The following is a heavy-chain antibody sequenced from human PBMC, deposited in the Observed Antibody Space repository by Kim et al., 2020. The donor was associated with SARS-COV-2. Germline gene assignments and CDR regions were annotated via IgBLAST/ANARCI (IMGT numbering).Heavy chain of an antibody. J-gene: IGHJ4*02. V-gene: IGHV1-3*01. CDR1: GYTCSNYA. D-gene: IGHD2-15*01. CDR3: ARGGGPGLGF. Sequence: ASVKVSCKASGYTCSNYAIHWVRQAPGQRLECMGWIIGGNGNTYYSPKFQGRVTFTRDTSATTAYMELSSLRSEDTAIYYCARGGGPGLGFWGQGTLVTVSS. CDR2: IIGGNGNT.